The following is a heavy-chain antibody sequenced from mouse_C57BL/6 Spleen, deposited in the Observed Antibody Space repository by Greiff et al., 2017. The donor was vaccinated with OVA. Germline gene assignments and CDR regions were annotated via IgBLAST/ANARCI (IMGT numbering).Heavy chain of an antibody. J-gene: IGHJ2*01. CDR2: IHPNSGST. Sequence: QVQLQRPGAELVKPGASVKLSCKASGYTFTSYWMHWVKQRPGQGLEWIGMIHPNSGSTNYNEKFKSKATLTVDKSSSTAYMQLSSLTSEDSAVYYCATYDYDVPFDYWGQGTTLTVSS. CDR3: ATYDYDVPFDY. V-gene: IGHV1-64*01. CDR1: GYTFTSYW. D-gene: IGHD2-4*01.